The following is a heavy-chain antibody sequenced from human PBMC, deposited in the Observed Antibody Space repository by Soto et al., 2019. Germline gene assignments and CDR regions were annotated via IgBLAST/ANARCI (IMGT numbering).Heavy chain of an antibody. V-gene: IGHV1-2*04. Sequence: ASVKVSCKASGYTFTGYYMHWVRQAPGQGLEWMGWINPNSGGTNYAQKFQGWVTMTRDTSISTAYMELSRLRSDDTAVYYCAREGPIAARSGSADYYYYGMDVWGQGTTVTVSS. CDR3: AREGPIAARSGSADYYYYGMDV. CDR1: GYTFTGYY. CDR2: INPNSGGT. D-gene: IGHD6-6*01. J-gene: IGHJ6*02.